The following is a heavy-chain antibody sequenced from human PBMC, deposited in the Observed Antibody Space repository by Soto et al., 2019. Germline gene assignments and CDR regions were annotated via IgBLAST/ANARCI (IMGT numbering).Heavy chain of an antibody. CDR2: INHSGST. CDR3: AGDLLGWYCSGGSCYDSPRSQNAFDI. D-gene: IGHD2-15*01. J-gene: IGHJ3*02. CDR1: GGSFSGYY. Sequence: SETLSLTCAVYGGSFSGYYWSWIRQPPGKGLEWIGEINHSGSTNYNPSLKSRVTISVDTSKNQFSLKLSSVTAADTAVYYCAGDLLGWYCSGGSCYDSPRSQNAFDIWGQGTMVTVSS. V-gene: IGHV4-34*01.